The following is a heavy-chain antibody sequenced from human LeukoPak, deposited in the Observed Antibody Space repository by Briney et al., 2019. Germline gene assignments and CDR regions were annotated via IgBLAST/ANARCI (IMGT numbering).Heavy chain of an antibody. J-gene: IGHJ4*02. CDR2: ISGGGTST. Sequence: GGSLRLSCAASGFTFSSYAMNWVRQAPGRGLEWVSVISGGGTSTYYADSVKGRFTISRDNSKNTLYLQMNSLRAEDTAVYYCAKGPGIVVIPANYFNYWGQGTLVTVSP. CDR3: AKGPGIVVIPANYFNY. V-gene: IGHV3-23*01. CDR1: GFTFSSYA. D-gene: IGHD2-15*01.